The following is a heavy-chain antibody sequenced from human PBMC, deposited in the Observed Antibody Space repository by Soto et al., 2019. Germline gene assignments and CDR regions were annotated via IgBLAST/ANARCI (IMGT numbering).Heavy chain of an antibody. J-gene: IGHJ4*02. CDR2: VYNSGST. D-gene: IGHD6-13*01. CDR1: GGSIISNY. Sequence: ETLSLTCTVSGGSIISNYWTWIRQPPGKGLEWIGYVYNSGSTNYNPSLKSRVTISEDTSKSQFSLKVNSMTAADTAVYYCARYRREAVAGYTLDNWGQGILVTVSS. V-gene: IGHV4-59*01. CDR3: ARYRREAVAGYTLDN.